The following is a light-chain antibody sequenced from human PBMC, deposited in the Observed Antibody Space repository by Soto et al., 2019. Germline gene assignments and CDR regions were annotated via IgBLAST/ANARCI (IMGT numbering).Light chain of an antibody. V-gene: IGLV2-14*01. J-gene: IGLJ3*02. Sequence: QSALTQPASVSGSPGQSITISCTGSSSDVGGYDYVSWHQQHPGKAPKLMIYDVSIRPSGISNRFSGSKSGYTASLTISGLQAEDEADYYCSSYTSRNTHLVFGGGTKLTVL. CDR1: SSDVGGYDY. CDR2: DVS. CDR3: SSYTSRNTHLV.